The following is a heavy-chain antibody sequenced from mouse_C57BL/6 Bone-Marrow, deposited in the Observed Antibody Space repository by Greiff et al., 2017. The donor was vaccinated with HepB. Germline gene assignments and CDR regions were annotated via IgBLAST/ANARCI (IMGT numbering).Heavy chain of an antibody. Sequence: QVQLQQPGAELVKPGASVKLSCKASGYTFTSYWMHWVKRRPGRGLEWIGRIDPNSGGTKYNEKFKSKATLTVDKHSSTAYMQISSLTSEVSAVYYCSRRFYDGYYPYYIGRWGQRTTLTDSS. CDR1: GYTFTSYW. V-gene: IGHV1-72*01. CDR3: SRRFYDGYYPYYIGR. J-gene: IGHJ2*01. CDR2: IDPNSGGT. D-gene: IGHD2-3*01.